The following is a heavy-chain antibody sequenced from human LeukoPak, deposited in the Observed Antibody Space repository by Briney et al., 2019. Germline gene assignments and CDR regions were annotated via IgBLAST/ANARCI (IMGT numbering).Heavy chain of an antibody. CDR1: GFTFSSYA. Sequence: GGSLRLSCAASGFTFSSYAMSWVRQAPGKGLEWVSAISGSGGSTYYADSVKGRFTVSRDNSKNTLYLQMNSLRAEDTAVYYCAKSSVLYYYYYMDVWGKGTTVTVSS. CDR2: ISGSGGST. V-gene: IGHV3-23*01. CDR3: AKSSVLYYYYYMDV. J-gene: IGHJ6*03.